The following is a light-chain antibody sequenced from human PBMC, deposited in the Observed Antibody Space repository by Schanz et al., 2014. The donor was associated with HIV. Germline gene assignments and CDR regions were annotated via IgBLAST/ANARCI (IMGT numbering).Light chain of an antibody. J-gene: IGKJ4*01. CDR2: GAS. Sequence: EIVMTQSPATLSVSPGEGATLSCGASQSVSNSFLAWYQQKPGQAPRLLIYGASNRATGIPDRFSGSGSGTDFTLTIRRLEPEDFAVYYCQRYGSSPTFGGGTKVEI. V-gene: IGKV3-20*01. CDR1: QSVSNSF. CDR3: QRYGSSPT.